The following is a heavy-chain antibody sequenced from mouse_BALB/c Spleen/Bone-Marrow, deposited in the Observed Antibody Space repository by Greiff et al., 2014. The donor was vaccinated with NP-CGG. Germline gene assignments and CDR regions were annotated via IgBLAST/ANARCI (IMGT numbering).Heavy chain of an antibody. Sequence: LVESGPELVKPGASVKVSCKASGYSFTDYNMYWVEQSHGKSLEWIGYIGPYNGGTSYNQKFKGKATLTVDKSSSTAFMHLNSLTSEDSAVYYCASYHSSGYAMDYWGQGTSVTVSS. CDR1: GYSFTDYN. V-gene: IGHV1S135*01. CDR3: ASYHSSGYAMDY. J-gene: IGHJ4*01. D-gene: IGHD3-1*01. CDR2: IGPYNGGT.